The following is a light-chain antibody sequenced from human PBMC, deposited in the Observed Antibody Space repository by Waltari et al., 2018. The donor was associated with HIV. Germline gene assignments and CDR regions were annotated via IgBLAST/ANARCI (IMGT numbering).Light chain of an antibody. V-gene: IGKV2-28*01. CDR1: ESLRHSNGHNY. CDR3: LQNIRAPFA. Sequence: DVLATQFPLSLTVSPGESASISCRATESLRHSNGHNYLDWYFQRPGHTPRLLIYVASNGASGVPDRFVCGGSGTDFTLRITRVEAADVGIYFCLQNIRAPFAFGQGT. J-gene: IGKJ2*01. CDR2: VAS.